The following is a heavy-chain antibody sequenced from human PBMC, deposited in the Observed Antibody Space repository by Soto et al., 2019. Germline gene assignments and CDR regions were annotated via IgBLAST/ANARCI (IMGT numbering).Heavy chain of an antibody. V-gene: IGHV5-51*01. CDR1: GYTFAIYW. CDR2: IYPADSDT. CDR3: ARGPTPLFDH. J-gene: IGHJ4*02. Sequence: GESLKLACKASGYTFAIYWIGWVSQMPGKGLELMGIIYPADSDTRYNPSFQGQVTISADKCITTAYLQWSSLKASDTAMYYCARGPTPLFDHWGQGTLVTVSS. D-gene: IGHD2-15*01.